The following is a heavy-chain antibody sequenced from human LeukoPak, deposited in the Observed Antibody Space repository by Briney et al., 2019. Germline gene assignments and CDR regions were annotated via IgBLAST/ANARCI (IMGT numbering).Heavy chain of an antibody. CDR2: ISSGAGTI. V-gene: IGHV3-48*03. J-gene: IGHJ6*02. CDR3: ARASAPPSYYYYYGMDV. CDR1: GFTFSNYE. Sequence: GGSLRLSCAASGFTFSNYEMNWVRQAPGKGLEWISYISSGAGTIYYADSVRGRFTISRDNAKNSLYLQMNSLRVEDSAVYYCARASAPPSYYYYYGMDVWGQGTTVTVSS.